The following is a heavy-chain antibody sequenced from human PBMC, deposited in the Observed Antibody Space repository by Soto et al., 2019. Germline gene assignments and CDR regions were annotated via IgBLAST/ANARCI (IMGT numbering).Heavy chain of an antibody. V-gene: IGHV1-69*13. D-gene: IGHD5-18*01. CDR3: ASASRGYSYGYFDY. J-gene: IGHJ4*02. CDR1: GGTFSSYA. CDR2: IIPIFGTA. Sequence: GASVKVSCKASGGTFSSYAISWVRQAPGQGLEWMGGIIPIFGTANYAQKFQGRVTITADESTSTAYMELSSLRSEDTAVYYCASASRGYSYGYFDYWGQGTLVTVSS.